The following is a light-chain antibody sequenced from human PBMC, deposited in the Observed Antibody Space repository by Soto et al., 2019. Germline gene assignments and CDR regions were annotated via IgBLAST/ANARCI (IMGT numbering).Light chain of an antibody. Sequence: QSVLTQPPSVSGAPGQRVTISCTGSRSNIGAGYDVHWYQQLPGTAPKLLIYANSNRPSGAPDRFSGSKSGTSASLAITGLQAEDEADYYCQSYDTSLSGSVLGGGTKLTVL. CDR2: ANS. J-gene: IGLJ2*01. CDR1: RSNIGAGYD. V-gene: IGLV1-40*01. CDR3: QSYDTSLSGSV.